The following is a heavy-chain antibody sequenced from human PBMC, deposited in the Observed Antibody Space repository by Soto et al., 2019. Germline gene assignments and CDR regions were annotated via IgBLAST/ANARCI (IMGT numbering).Heavy chain of an antibody. CDR2: IFHSGSA. Sequence: TPETLSLTCTVSGGSISSSSYYWGWIRQPPGKGLEWIVSIFHSGSAYYNPSLKSRLTISVDTSKNHFSLKLRSVTAADTAVYYCARQFGAVPAAAADYWGQGTLVTVSS. CDR3: ARQFGAVPAAAADY. J-gene: IGHJ4*02. CDR1: GGSISSSSYY. D-gene: IGHD2-2*01. V-gene: IGHV4-39*01.